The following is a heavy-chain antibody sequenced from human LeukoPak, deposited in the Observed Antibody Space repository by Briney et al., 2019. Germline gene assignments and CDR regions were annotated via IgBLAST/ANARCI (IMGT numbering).Heavy chain of an antibody. CDR2: ISAYNGNT. CDR1: GYTFTSYG. CDR3: ARRALREWGPNFDY. D-gene: IGHD3-3*01. Sequence: GASVTVSCKASGYTFTSYGISWVRQAPGQGLEWMGWISAYNGNTNYSQKLQGRVTITTDTSTSTAYMELRSLRSDDTAVYYCARRALREWGPNFDYWGQGTLVTVPS. V-gene: IGHV1-18*01. J-gene: IGHJ4*02.